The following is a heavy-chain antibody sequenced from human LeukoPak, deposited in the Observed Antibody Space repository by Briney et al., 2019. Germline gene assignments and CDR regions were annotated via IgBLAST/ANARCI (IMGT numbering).Heavy chain of an antibody. CDR3: ARALPHRRLMDTTMEQHWFDP. D-gene: IGHD5-18*01. V-gene: IGHV1-46*01. CDR1: GYIFTSYF. CDR2: INPSGGST. Sequence: ASVKVSCRASGYIFTSYFMHWVRQAPGQGLEWMGLINPSGGSTRYAQKFQGRVTMTRDMSTSTVYMELSSLRSEDTAVYYCARALPHRRLMDTTMEQHWFDPWGQGTLVTVSS. J-gene: IGHJ5*02.